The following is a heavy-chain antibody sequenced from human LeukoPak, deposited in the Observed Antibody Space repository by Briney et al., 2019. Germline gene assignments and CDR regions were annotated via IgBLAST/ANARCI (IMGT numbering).Heavy chain of an antibody. CDR3: ARAWPTFDY. Sequence: PSETLSLTCAVSGGSISSGGYSWSWIRQPPGKGLEWIGYIYHSGSTYYNPSLKSRVTISVDRSKNQFSLKLSSVTAADTAVYYCARAWPTFDYWGQGTLVTVSS. J-gene: IGHJ4*02. CDR2: IYHSGST. V-gene: IGHV4-30-2*01. CDR1: GGSISSGGYS.